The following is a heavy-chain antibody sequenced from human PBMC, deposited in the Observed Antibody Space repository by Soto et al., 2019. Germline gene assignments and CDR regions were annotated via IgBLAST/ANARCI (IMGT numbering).Heavy chain of an antibody. D-gene: IGHD2-2*01. Sequence: GGSLRLSCAASGFTFSSYWMSWVRQAPGKGLEWVANIKQDGSEKYYVDSVKGRFTISRDNAKNSLYLQMNSLRAEDTAVDYCARVQDLVVPAAAFDIWGQGTMVTVSS. CDR1: GFTFSSYW. V-gene: IGHV3-7*03. CDR2: IKQDGSEK. CDR3: ARVQDLVVPAAAFDI. J-gene: IGHJ3*02.